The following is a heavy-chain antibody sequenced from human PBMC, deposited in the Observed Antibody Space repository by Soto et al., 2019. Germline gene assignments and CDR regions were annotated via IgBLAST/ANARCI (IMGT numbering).Heavy chain of an antibody. D-gene: IGHD3-10*01. Sequence: ASVKVSCKATGNTFASHGFSWVRQAPGQGLEWMGWISGFNGQTNYALKFQGRVTLTTDTSTSTAYMELRSLRSDDTAVYFCARVDPRGVAVVRDYWGQGTLVTVSS. CDR1: GNTFASHG. J-gene: IGHJ4*02. CDR3: ARVDPRGVAVVRDY. CDR2: ISGFNGQT. V-gene: IGHV1-18*01.